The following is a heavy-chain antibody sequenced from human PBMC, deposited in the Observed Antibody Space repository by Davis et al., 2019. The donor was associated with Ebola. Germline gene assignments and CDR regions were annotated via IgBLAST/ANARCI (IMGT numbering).Heavy chain of an antibody. Sequence: GESLKISCKASGNSFNTHWIGWVRQMPGKGLEWMGIIYTGYSYTRYSPSFRGQVTLSADKSIKTAFLQWSSLKASDTAMYYCATLRRTITGMDDGFDIWGQGTMVTVSS. CDR2: IYTGYSYT. V-gene: IGHV5-51*01. J-gene: IGHJ3*02. CDR1: GNSFNTHW. CDR3: ATLRRTITGMDDGFDI. D-gene: IGHD1-20*01.